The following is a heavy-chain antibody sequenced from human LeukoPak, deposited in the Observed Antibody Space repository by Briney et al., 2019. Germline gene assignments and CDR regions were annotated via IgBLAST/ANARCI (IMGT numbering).Heavy chain of an antibody. D-gene: IGHD6-13*01. CDR3: ARHLAAAGGTDAFDI. Sequence: SETLSLTCTVSGGSISSYYWSWIRQPPGKGLEWIGYIYYSGSTNYNPSLKSRVTISVDTSKNQFSLKLSSVTAADTAVYYCARHLAAAGGTDAFDIWGQGTMVTVSS. J-gene: IGHJ3*02. CDR1: GGSISSYY. CDR2: IYYSGST. V-gene: IGHV4-59*08.